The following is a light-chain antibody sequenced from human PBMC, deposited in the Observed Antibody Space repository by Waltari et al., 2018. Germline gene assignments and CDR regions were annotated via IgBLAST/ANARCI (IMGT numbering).Light chain of an antibody. V-gene: IGLV3-1*01. CDR3: QTWDTSNEAI. CDR1: RLGEKF. J-gene: IGLJ1*01. Sequence: SYELTQPPSVSVSPGQTASISCSGDRLGEKFATWYQQKPGQSPVLVIYQDTKRPSGIPERFSGSNSVNTATLTISGTQALDEADYYCQTWDTSNEAIFGPGTKVTVL. CDR2: QDT.